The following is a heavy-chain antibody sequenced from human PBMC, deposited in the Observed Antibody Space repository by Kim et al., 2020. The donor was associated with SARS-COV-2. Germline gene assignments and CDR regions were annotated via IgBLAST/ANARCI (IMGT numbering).Heavy chain of an antibody. Sequence: KSRVTISVDTSKNQFSLKLSSVTAADTAVYYCARGGSGSYYDYYYGMDVWGQGTTVTVSS. J-gene: IGHJ6*02. V-gene: IGHV4-59*09. D-gene: IGHD3-10*01. CDR3: ARGGSGSYYDYYYGMDV.